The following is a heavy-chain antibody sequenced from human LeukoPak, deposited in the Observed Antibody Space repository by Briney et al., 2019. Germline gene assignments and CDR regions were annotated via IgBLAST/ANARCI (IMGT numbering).Heavy chain of an antibody. CDR3: ARRYSGIPD. D-gene: IGHD1-26*01. CDR1: GFTFSNYW. CDR2: INTDGSST. J-gene: IGHJ4*02. V-gene: IGHV3-74*01. Sequence: PGGSLRLSCAASGFTFSNYWMHWVRQAPGKGLVWVSRINTDGSSTSYADSVKGRFTISRDNAKNTLYLQMNSLRAEDMAMYYCARRYSGIPDWGQGTLVTVSS.